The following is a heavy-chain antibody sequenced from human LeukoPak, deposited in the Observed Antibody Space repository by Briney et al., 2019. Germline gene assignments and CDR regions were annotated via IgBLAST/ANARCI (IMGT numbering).Heavy chain of an antibody. V-gene: IGHV1-18*01. D-gene: IGHD4-11*01. CDR3: ARVSTVTSWFGP. CDR2: ISAYNGNT. CDR1: GYTFTSYG. J-gene: IGHJ5*02. Sequence: ASVEVSCKASGYTFTSYGISWVRQAPGQGLEWMGWISAYNGNTNYAQKLQGRVTMTTDTSTSTAYMELRSLRSDDTAVYYCARVSTVTSWFGPWGQGTLVTVSS.